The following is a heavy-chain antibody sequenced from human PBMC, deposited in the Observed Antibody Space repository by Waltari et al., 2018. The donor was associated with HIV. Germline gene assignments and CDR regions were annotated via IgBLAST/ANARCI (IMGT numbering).Heavy chain of an antibody. V-gene: IGHV4-39*02. J-gene: IGHJ4*02. D-gene: IGHD6-19*01. CDR1: GASISSGNYY. CDR2: IYYSGNT. Sequence: QLQMQESGPGLVTPSETLSLTCTVSGASISSGNYYWTWIRQPPGKTLEWIGNIYYSGNTYYNPSLKGRVTISADTSKNNFSLRLTSVTAADTALYYCASQSTGWYKSIDFWGQGTLVTVSS. CDR3: ASQSTGWYKSIDF.